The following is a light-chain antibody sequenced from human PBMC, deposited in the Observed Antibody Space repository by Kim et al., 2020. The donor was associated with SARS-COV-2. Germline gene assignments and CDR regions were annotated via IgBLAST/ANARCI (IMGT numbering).Light chain of an antibody. J-gene: IGLJ1*01. CDR1: SSNIGAGYD. Sequence: QSVLTQQPSVSGAPGQRVTISCTGSSSNIGAGYDVHWYQHLPGTVPKLLIFCNTNRPSGVPDRFSGSKSGTSASLAITGLQAEDEADYYCQSYDTSLTGFVFGTGTKVTVL. CDR3: QSYDTSLTGFV. V-gene: IGLV1-40*01. CDR2: CNT.